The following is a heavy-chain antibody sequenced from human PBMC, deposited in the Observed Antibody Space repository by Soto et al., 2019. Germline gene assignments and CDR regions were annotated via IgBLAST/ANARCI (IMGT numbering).Heavy chain of an antibody. Sequence: PSETLSLTCTVSGGSISSSSYYWGWIRQPPGKGLEWIGNVYYGGSTYYNPSLKSRVTISVETSKSQFSLKPSSVTAADTAVYYCAGGDYYHSSGYYFYYYTMDVWGQGTTVTVSS. CDR1: GGSISSSSYY. V-gene: IGHV4-39*01. J-gene: IGHJ6*02. CDR2: VYYGGST. CDR3: AGGDYYHSSGYYFYYYTMDV. D-gene: IGHD3-22*01.